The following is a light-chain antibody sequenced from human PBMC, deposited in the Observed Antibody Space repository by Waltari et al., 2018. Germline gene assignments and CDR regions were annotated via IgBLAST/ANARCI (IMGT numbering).Light chain of an antibody. CDR1: STDIGGYNR. V-gene: IGLV2-23*02. Sequence: QSALTQPASVSGSPGQSITISCTGTSTDIGGYNRVSWYQHPPGKAPKRIIFDVTKRPSGVSNRFSGSKSGNTASLTISGVQAEDEADYYCCSYATGSSYVFGTGTKVTVL. CDR3: CSYATGSSYV. CDR2: DVT. J-gene: IGLJ1*01.